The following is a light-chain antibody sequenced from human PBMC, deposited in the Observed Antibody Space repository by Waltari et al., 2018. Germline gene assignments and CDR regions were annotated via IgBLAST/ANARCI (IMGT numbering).Light chain of an antibody. CDR2: DKN. CDR1: TIRSYY. V-gene: IGLV3-19*01. Sequence: SSELTQDPAVSVALGQTVRITCQGDTIRSYYESWYQQRPGQAPILVMYDKNNRPSGVPDRFSGSSSHNTASLTITGAQAEDEASYYCHSRDASGVAGSFGGGTKLTVL. J-gene: IGLJ2*01. CDR3: HSRDASGVAGS.